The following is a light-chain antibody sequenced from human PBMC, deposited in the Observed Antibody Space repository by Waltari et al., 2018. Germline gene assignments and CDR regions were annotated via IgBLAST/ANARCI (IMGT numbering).Light chain of an antibody. CDR2: DAS. V-gene: IGKV3-11*01. J-gene: IGKJ3*01. CDR1: QSVSRY. CDR3: LQHSNWPRFT. Sequence: DIVLSQSPATLSLSPGERATLSCRASQSVSRYLAWYQQKPGQAPRLLSYDASNRATGIPVRFSGSESGTDFTLTISSLGPEDFAVYYCLQHSNWPRFTFGPGTKVDIK.